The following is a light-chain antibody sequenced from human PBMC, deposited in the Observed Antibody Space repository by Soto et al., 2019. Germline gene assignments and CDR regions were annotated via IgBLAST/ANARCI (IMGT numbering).Light chain of an antibody. CDR3: SSYRSSNTYYV. J-gene: IGLJ1*01. V-gene: IGLV2-14*01. Sequence: QSALTQTAAVSGSPGQSITISCTGTSSDVGGYNYVSWYQQHPGKAPKLMIYGVTDRPAGASNRFSGSKSGNTASLTISGLQAEDEADYYCSSYRSSNTYYVFGTGTKVTVL. CDR2: GVT. CDR1: SSDVGGYNY.